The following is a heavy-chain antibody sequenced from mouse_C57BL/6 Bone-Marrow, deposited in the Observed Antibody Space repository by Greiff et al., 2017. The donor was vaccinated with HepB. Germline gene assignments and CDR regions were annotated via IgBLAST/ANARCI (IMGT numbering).Heavy chain of an antibody. J-gene: IGHJ3*01. D-gene: IGHD1-3*01. V-gene: IGHV1-15*01. CDR3: ARTIYLAWFAY. CDR1: GYTFTDYE. CDR2: IDPETGGT. Sequence: VQLQQSGAELVRPGASVTLSCKASGYTFTDYEMHWVKQTPVHGLEWIGAIDPETGGTAYNQKFKGKAILTADKSSSTAYMELRSLTSEDSAVYYCARTIYLAWFAYWGQGTLVTVSA.